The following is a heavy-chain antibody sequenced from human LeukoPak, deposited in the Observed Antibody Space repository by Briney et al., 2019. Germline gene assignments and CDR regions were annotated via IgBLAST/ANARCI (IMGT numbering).Heavy chain of an antibody. J-gene: IGHJ4*02. D-gene: IGHD2-15*01. CDR1: GFTFSSYG. CDR3: ARYPGYCSGGSCYGGFGVDY. Sequence: GGSLRLSCAASGFTFSSYGMHWVRQAPGKGLGWVAFIRYDGSNKYYADSVKGRFTISRDNSKNTLYLQMNSLRAEDTAVYYCARYPGYCSGGSCYGGFGVDYWGQGTLVTVSS. V-gene: IGHV3-30*02. CDR2: IRYDGSNK.